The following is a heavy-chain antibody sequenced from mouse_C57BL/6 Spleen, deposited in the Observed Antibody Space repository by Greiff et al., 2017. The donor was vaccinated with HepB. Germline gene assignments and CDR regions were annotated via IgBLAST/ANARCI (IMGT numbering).Heavy chain of an antibody. CDR3: ARGVGDYFDY. D-gene: IGHD1-1*02. V-gene: IGHV5-17*01. Sequence: EVKLQESGGGLVKPGGSLKLSCAASGFTFSDYGMHWVRQAPEKGLEWVAYISSGSSTIYYADTVKGRFTISRDNAKNTLFLQMTSLRSEDTAMYYCARGVGDYFDYWGQGTTLTVSS. J-gene: IGHJ2*01. CDR1: GFTFSDYG. CDR2: ISSGSSTI.